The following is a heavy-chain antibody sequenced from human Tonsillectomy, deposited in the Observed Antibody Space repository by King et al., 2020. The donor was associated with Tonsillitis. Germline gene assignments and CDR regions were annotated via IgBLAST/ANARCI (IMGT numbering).Heavy chain of an antibody. CDR1: GFTFSTYG. CDR3: AGGSELLFTPLPAFDI. CDR2: IAYDGSDK. D-gene: IGHD2-21*01. Sequence: VQLVESGGGVVQPGGSLRLSCEASGFTFSTYGIHWVRQAPGKGLEWVAIIAYDGSDKYYADSVKGRFTISRDNSKNTLYLQMNSLRAEDAAVYYCAGGSELLFTPLPAFDIWGQGTMVTVSS. V-gene: IGHV3-33*05. J-gene: IGHJ3*02.